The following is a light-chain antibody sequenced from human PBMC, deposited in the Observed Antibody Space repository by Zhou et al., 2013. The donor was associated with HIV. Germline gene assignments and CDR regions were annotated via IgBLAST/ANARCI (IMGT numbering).Light chain of an antibody. J-gene: IGKJ1*01. CDR2: RAS. Sequence: IQMTQSPSIVSASPGDRVTITCRASHNITIWLAWYQQKPGKAPKLLMYRASSLESGVPSRFRGSGSGAEFTLTISSLQPDDFATYYCQQYNSYPVTFGQGTKVE. V-gene: IGKV1-5*03. CDR3: QQYNSYPVT. CDR1: HNITIW.